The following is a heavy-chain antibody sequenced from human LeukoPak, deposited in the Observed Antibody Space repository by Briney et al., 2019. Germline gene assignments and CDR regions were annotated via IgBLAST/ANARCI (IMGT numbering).Heavy chain of an antibody. CDR2: INPNNGGT. CDR1: GYTFTGYY. V-gene: IGHV1-2*02. D-gene: IGHD2-15*01. J-gene: IGHJ6*02. CDR3: ARTPRDIVVVVAATLYYYYGMDV. Sequence: GASVKVSCKASGYTFTGYYMHWVRQAPGQGLEWMGWINPNNGGTNYAQKFQGRVTMTRDTSISTAYMELSRLRSDDTAVYYCARTPRDIVVVVAATLYYYYGMDVWGQGTTVTVSS.